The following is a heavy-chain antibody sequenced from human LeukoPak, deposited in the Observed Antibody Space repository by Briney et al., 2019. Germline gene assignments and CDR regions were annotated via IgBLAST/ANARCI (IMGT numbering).Heavy chain of an antibody. D-gene: IGHD1-1*01. J-gene: IGHJ4*02. CDR3: ARAYNSHFDY. Sequence: PGGSLRLSCAAPGFTFSSYWMHWVRQAPGKGLVCVSRIKSDGSSTSYADSVKGRFTISRDDAKNTLYLQMNSLRAEDTAVYYCARAYNSHFDYWGQGALVTVSS. CDR2: IKSDGSST. V-gene: IGHV3-74*01. CDR1: GFTFSSYW.